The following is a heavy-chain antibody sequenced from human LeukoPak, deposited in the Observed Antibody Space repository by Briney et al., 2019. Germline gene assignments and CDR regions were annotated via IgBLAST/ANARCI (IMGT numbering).Heavy chain of an antibody. CDR3: AKDPRTTVTYYYDYYMDV. CDR2: ISGSGGST. J-gene: IGHJ6*03. Sequence: GGSLRLSCAASGFTFSNAWMSWVRQAPGKGLEWVSAISGSGGSTYYADSVKGRFTISRDNSKNTLYLQMNSLRAEDTAVYYCAKDPRTTVTYYYDYYMDVWGKGTTATVSS. CDR1: GFTFSNAW. D-gene: IGHD4-17*01. V-gene: IGHV3-23*01.